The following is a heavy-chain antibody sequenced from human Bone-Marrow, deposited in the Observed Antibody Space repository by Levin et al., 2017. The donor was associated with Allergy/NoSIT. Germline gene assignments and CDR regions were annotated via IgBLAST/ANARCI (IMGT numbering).Heavy chain of an antibody. CDR2: IRSKNDGGTT. Sequence: GGSLRLSCAASGFTFSIAWMSWVRQAPGKGLEWVGRIRSKNDGGTTDYAAPVKGRFTSSRDNARNSLFLEMNSLRDDDTAVYYCARVVVVPGSSVPDDVFDVWGQGTLVTVSS. D-gene: IGHD2-21*01. CDR1: GFTFSIAW. V-gene: IGHV3-15*01. CDR3: ARVVVVPGSSVPDDVFDV. J-gene: IGHJ3*01.